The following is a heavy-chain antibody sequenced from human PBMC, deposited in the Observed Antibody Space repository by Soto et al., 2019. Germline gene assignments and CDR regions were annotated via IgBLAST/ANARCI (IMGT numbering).Heavy chain of an antibody. V-gene: IGHV1-69*13. J-gene: IGHJ4*02. Sequence: SLNVSFKASVGTFSRYSISWLRQAPRQGLWWMGGIIPIFGTANYAQKCQGRVTITADESTSTAYMELSSLRSEDTAVYYCARVWSAARPRLERRPVLPELINWGQGTLVTVSS. CDR3: ARVWSAARPRLERRPVLPELIN. CDR2: IIPIFGTA. D-gene: IGHD6-6*01. CDR1: VGTFSRYS.